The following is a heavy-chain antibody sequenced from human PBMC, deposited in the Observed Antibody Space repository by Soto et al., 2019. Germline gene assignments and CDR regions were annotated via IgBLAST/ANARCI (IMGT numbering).Heavy chain of an antibody. V-gene: IGHV3-11*06. CDR3: ERESEDLTSNFDY. CDR1: GGSFSGYY. Sequence: LSLTCAVYGGSFSGYYWSWIRQPPGKGLEWVSSISSTTNYIYYGDSMKGRFTISRDNAKNSLYLEMNSLRAEDTAVYYCERESEDLTSNFDYWGQGTLVTVSS. CDR2: ISSTTNYI. J-gene: IGHJ4*02.